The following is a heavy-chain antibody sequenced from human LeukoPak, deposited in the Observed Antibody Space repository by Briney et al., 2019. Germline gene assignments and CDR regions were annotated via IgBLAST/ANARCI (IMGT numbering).Heavy chain of an antibody. CDR2: ISGSGGST. D-gene: IGHD2-2*01. CDR3: AKDIVVVPAAGYYFDY. V-gene: IGHV3-23*01. CDR1: GFTFSSYA. Sequence: GGSLRLSCAASGFTFSSYAMSWVRQAPGKGLESVSAISGSGGSTYYADSVKGRFTISRDNSKNTLYLQMNSLRAEDTAVYYCAKDIVVVPAAGYYFDYWGQGTLVTVSS. J-gene: IGHJ4*02.